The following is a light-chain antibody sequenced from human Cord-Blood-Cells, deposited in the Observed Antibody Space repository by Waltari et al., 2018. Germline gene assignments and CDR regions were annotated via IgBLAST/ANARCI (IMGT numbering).Light chain of an antibody. CDR1: QSVSSN. CDR3: QQYGSSRT. J-gene: IGKJ1*01. CDR2: GAS. Sequence: EIVMTQSPATLSVSPGDRSTLSCRASQSVSSNLAWYQQKPGQAPRLLIYGASTRATGIPARFSGSGSGTEFTLTISSLQSEDFAVYYCQQYGSSRTFGQGTKVEIK. V-gene: IGKV3-15*01.